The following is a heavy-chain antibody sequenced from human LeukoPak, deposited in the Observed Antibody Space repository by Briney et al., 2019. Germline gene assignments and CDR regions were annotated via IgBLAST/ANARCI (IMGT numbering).Heavy chain of an antibody. J-gene: IGHJ3*02. CDR3: ARGRVVPAAIRAPGAFDI. V-gene: IGHV4-59*01. CDR2: IYYSGST. CDR1: GGSISSYY. D-gene: IGHD2-2*02. Sequence: SETLSLTCTVSGGSISSYYWSWIRQPPGKGLEWIGYIYYSGSTNYNPSLKSRVTISVDTSKNQFSLKLSSVSAADTAVYYCARGRVVPAAIRAPGAFDIWGQGTMVTVSS.